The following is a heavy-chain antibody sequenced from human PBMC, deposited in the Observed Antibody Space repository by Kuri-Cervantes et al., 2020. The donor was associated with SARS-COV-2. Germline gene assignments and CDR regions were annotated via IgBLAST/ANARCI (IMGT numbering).Heavy chain of an antibody. CDR2: IHYSGNA. V-gene: IGHV4-39*01. CDR3: AKFPPLELSAYSPAGHNWFDP. CDR1: GGSISSSNYY. Sequence: SETLSLTCTGSGGSISSSNYYWGWIRQPPGKGLEWIGSIHYSGNAYYNPTLKSRVTITVDTSKNQFSLKLSSVTAADTAVYYCAKFPPLELSAYSPAGHNWFDPWGQGTLVTVSS. D-gene: IGHD5-12*01. J-gene: IGHJ5*02.